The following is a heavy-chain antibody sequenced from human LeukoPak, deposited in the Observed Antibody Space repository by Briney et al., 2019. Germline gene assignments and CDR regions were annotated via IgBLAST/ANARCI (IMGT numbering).Heavy chain of an antibody. CDR1: GGSFSGYY. CDR3: ARGITMVRGVTRGNWFDP. D-gene: IGHD3-10*01. CDR2: INHGGST. Sequence: SETLSLTCAVYGGSFSGYYWSWVRQPPGKGLEWIGEINHGGSTNYNPSLKSRVTISLDTSKNQFSLKLSSVTAADTAVYYCARGITMVRGVTRGNWFDPWGQGTLVTVSS. V-gene: IGHV4-34*01. J-gene: IGHJ5*02.